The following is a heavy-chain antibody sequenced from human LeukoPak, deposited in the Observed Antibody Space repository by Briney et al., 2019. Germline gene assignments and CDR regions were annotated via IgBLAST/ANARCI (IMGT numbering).Heavy chain of an antibody. V-gene: IGHV3-64D*06. CDR3: VKGGKTVAGTRFFDY. J-gene: IGHJ4*02. CDR2: ISSNGGST. CDR1: GITFSSYA. Sequence: GGSLRLSCSASGITFSSYAMHWVRQAPGKGLEYVSAISSNGGSTNYTDSVKGRFTMSRDNSKSTLYLQMSSLRAEDTAVYYCVKGGKTVAGTRFFDYWGQGTLVTVSS. D-gene: IGHD6-19*01.